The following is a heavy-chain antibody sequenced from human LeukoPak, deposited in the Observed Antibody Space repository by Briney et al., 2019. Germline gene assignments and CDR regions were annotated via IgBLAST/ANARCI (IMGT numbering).Heavy chain of an antibody. Sequence: PGGSLRLSCAASGFTFSSYAMSWVRQAPGKGLEWVSAISGSGGSTYYADSVKGRFTISRDNSKNTLYLQMNSLRAEDTAVYYCAKSNYDILTGYELSRYWFDPWGQGTLVTVSS. J-gene: IGHJ5*02. V-gene: IGHV3-23*01. D-gene: IGHD3-9*01. CDR3: AKSNYDILTGYELSRYWFDP. CDR1: GFTFSSYA. CDR2: ISGSGGST.